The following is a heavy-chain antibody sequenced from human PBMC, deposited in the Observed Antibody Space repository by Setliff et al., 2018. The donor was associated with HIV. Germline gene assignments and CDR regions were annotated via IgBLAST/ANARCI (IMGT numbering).Heavy chain of an antibody. CDR2: SIPIFGTT. CDR3: AGSLLTGYYTFGANY. CDR1: GGTFSSYA. V-gene: IGHV1-69*05. D-gene: IGHD3-9*01. Sequence: SVKVSCKASGGTFSSYAISWVRQAPGQGLEWMGGSIPIFGTTNYAQKFQGRVTITTDESTTTAYMELSSLRSEDTALYYCAGSLLTGYYTFGANYWGQGTLVTVSS. J-gene: IGHJ4*02.